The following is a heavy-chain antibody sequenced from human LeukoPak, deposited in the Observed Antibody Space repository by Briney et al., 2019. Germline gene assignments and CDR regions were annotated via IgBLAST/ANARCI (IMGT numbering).Heavy chain of an antibody. CDR3: ARGKSENYYLVDY. D-gene: IGHD1-26*01. CDR1: GFTVSSNY. CDR2: IYSGGST. J-gene: IGHJ4*02. Sequence: GGSLRLSCAASGFTVSSNYMSWVRQAPGRGLEWVSLIYSGGSTYYADSVTGRFCISRDNSQNTLFLQMNSLRAEDTAVYYCARGKSENYYLVDYWGRGALVTVSS. V-gene: IGHV3-66*01.